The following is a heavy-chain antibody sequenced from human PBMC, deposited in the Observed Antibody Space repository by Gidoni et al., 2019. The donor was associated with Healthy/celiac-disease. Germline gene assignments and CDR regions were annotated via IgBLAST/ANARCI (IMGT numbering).Heavy chain of an antibody. D-gene: IGHD3-9*01. Sequence: QVQLVESGGGVVQPGSSRRPSCPASGFTCSSYGMHWVRQAPGKGLEWVAVIWYDGSNKYYADSVKGRFTISRDNSKNTLYLQMNSLRAEDTAVYYCARGFDILTGYYPSFFDYWGQGTLVTVSS. V-gene: IGHV3-33*01. CDR3: ARGFDILTGYYPSFFDY. J-gene: IGHJ4*02. CDR1: GFTCSSYG. CDR2: IWYDGSNK.